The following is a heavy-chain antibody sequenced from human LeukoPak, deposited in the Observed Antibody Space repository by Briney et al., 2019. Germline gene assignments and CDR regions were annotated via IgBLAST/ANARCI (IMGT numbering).Heavy chain of an antibody. CDR2: INPNSGGT. CDR1: GYTFTGYH. Sequence: ASVKVSCKASGYTFTGYHMRWVRQAPGQGLEWMGWINPNSGGTNYAQKFQGRVNMTRDTSISTAYMELSRLISDDTAVYYCARESTVTSRTDAFDIWGQGKMVTVSS. CDR3: ARESTVTSRTDAFDI. J-gene: IGHJ3*02. D-gene: IGHD4-17*01. V-gene: IGHV1-2*02.